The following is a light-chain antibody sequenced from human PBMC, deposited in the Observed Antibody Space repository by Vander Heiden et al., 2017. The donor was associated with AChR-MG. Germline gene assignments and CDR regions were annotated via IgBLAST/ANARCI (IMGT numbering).Light chain of an antibody. CDR2: DPS. Sequence: QAVVTQEPSLTVSPRGTVTPTRASNAGAVTSDHTPIWVQQEPGQASWTLIWDPSNTHPWTPARFSGSLLGGRAARTLAGAQPEDEADYYCLLSYSGTRKLFGGGPKFTVL. CDR3: LLSYSGTRKL. J-gene: IGLJ3*02. CDR1: AGAVTSDHT. V-gene: IGLV7-46*01.